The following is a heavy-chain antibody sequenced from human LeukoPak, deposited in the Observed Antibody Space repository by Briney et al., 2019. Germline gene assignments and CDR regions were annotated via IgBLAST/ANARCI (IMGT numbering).Heavy chain of an antibody. CDR3: ARVTRDGYFDY. J-gene: IGHJ4*02. V-gene: IGHV3-23*01. CDR2: ISGSAGST. Sequence: GGSLRLSCAASGFTFSSYAMSWVRQAPGKGLEWVSAISGSAGSTYYADSVRGRFTISRDNAKNSLYLQMNSLRAEDTAVYYCARVTRDGYFDYWGQGTLVTVSS. D-gene: IGHD5-24*01. CDR1: GFTFSSYA.